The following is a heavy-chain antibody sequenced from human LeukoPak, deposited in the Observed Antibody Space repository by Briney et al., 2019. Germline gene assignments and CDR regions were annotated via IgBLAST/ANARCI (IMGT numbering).Heavy chain of an antibody. Sequence: SETLSLTCTVSGGSISSGSYYWGWIRQPPGKGLEWIGSISYSGNTYYNPSLSSRVTISVDTSKNQFSLKLSSVTAADTAVYYCARGIGYSYGLFGGRFDYWGQGTLVTVSS. CDR1: GGSISSGSYY. V-gene: IGHV4-39*01. D-gene: IGHD5-18*01. CDR2: ISYSGNT. J-gene: IGHJ4*02. CDR3: ARGIGYSYGLFGGRFDY.